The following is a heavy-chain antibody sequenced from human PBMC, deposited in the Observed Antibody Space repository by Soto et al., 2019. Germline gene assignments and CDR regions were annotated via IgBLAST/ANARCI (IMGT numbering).Heavy chain of an antibody. CDR3: ARLTLAAAGTWSYYYYGMDV. J-gene: IGHJ6*02. D-gene: IGHD6-13*01. CDR2: IYYSGGT. CDR1: GGSISSGDYY. V-gene: IGHV4-30-4*01. Sequence: SETLSLTCTVSGGSISSGDYYWSWIRQPPGKGLEWIGYIYYSGGTYYNPSLKSRVTISVDTSKNQFSLKLSSVTAADTAVYYCARLTLAAAGTWSYYYYGMDVWGQGTTVTVSS.